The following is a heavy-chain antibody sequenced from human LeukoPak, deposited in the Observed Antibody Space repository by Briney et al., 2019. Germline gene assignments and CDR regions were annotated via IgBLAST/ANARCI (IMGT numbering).Heavy chain of an antibody. V-gene: IGHV4-59*01. CDR2: IYYSGAT. CDR1: GGSISTYY. CDR3: ARGVYIAAAQYGF. Sequence: LLETLSLTCPVSGGSISTYYWNWIRQPPGKGLEWIGYIYYSGATNYNPSLKSRVTISVDTSKNQFSLKLSSVTAADTAVYYCARGVYIAAAQYGFWGQGTLVTVSS. J-gene: IGHJ4*02. D-gene: IGHD6-13*01.